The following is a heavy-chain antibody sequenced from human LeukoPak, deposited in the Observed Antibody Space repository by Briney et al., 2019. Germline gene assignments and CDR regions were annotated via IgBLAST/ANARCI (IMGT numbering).Heavy chain of an antibody. CDR1: GGSISSSSYY. CDR2: IYYSGST. V-gene: IGHV4-39*01. Sequence: PSETLSLTCTVSGGSISSSSYYWGWIRQPPGKGLEWIGSIYYSGSTYYNPSLKSRVTISVDTSKNQFSLKLSSVTAADTAVYYCARQDCSSTSCYPPYYYGMDVWGQGTTVTVSS. D-gene: IGHD2-2*01. J-gene: IGHJ6*02. CDR3: ARQDCSSTSCYPPYYYGMDV.